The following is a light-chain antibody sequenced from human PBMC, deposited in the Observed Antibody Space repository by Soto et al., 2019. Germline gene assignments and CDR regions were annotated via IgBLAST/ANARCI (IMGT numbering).Light chain of an antibody. V-gene: IGLV2-8*01. CDR3: SSYAGSNNLV. J-gene: IGLJ2*01. CDR1: TSDVGGYKY. CDR2: EVS. Sequence: QSVLTQPPSASGSPGQSVTISCTGTTSDVGGYKYVSWYQQHPGKAPKLMIYEVSKRPSGVPDRFSGSKSGHTASLTVSGLQAEDEADYYCSSYAGSNNLVFGGGTKVTVL.